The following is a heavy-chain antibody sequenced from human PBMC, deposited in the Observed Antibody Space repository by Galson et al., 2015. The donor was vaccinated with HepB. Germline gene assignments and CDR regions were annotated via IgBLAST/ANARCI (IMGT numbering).Heavy chain of an antibody. Sequence: SVKVSCKASGYTFTTYYIQWARQAPGQGLEWMGIVNPNGGGTSYAQKFQGRVAMSRDTSTSTVYMELSSLRSEDTAVYYCARDLGIHYYDSSCLYPSDYWGQVTLVTGSS. V-gene: IGHV1-46*01. J-gene: IGHJ4*02. CDR2: VNPNGGGT. CDR1: GYTFTTYY. D-gene: IGHD3-22*01. CDR3: ARDLGIHYYDSSCLYPSDY.